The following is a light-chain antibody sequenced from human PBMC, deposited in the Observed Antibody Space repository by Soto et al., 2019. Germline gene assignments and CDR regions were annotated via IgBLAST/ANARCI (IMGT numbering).Light chain of an antibody. CDR1: SSDIGAYNY. J-gene: IGLJ2*01. CDR3: NSFASSNSLI. CDR2: EVS. Sequence: QSALTQPASVSGSLGQSITISCTGTSSDIGAYNYVSWYQQHPGKASKLIIYEVSYRPSGVSNRFSASKSANTASLTISGLQAEDEADYYCNSFASSNSLIFGGGTKLTVL. V-gene: IGLV2-14*01.